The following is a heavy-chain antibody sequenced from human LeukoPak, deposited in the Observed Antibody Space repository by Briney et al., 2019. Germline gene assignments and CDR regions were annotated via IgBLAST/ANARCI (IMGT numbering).Heavy chain of an antibody. Sequence: ASVKVSCKASGYTFTSYGISWVRQAPGQGLEWMGWISAYNGNTNYAQKLQGRVTMTTDTSTSTAYMELRSLRSDDTAVYYCARAVRLRDPTNPFDYWGQGTLVTVSS. CDR3: ARAVRLRDPTNPFDY. D-gene: IGHD5-24*01. CDR2: ISAYNGNT. J-gene: IGHJ4*02. CDR1: GYTFTSYG. V-gene: IGHV1-18*01.